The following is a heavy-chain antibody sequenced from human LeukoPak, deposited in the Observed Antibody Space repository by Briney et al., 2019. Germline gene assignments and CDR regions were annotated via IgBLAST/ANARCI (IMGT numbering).Heavy chain of an antibody. J-gene: IGHJ3*02. CDR1: GYTLTNYG. D-gene: IGHD1-1*01. CDR3: AREVQLERRGAFDI. CDR2: ISTHSGNT. V-gene: IGHV1-18*01. Sequence: ASVKVSCKASGYTLTNYGITWVRQAPGQGLEWMGWISTHSGNTNYAQKLQGRVTMTTDTSTTTAYMELRSLRSDDTAVYYCAREVQLERRGAFDIWGQGTMVTVSS.